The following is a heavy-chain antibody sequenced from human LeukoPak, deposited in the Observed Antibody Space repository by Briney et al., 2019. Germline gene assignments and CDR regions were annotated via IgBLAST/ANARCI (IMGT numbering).Heavy chain of an antibody. V-gene: IGHV4-34*01. CDR2: INHSGST. CDR1: GGSFSGYY. Sequence: TSETLSLTCAVYGGSFSGYYWSWLRQPPGKGLEWIGEINHSGSTNYNPSLKSRVTISVDTSKNQFSLKLSSVTAADTAVYYCARKPSGRLDYWGQGTLVTVSS. J-gene: IGHJ4*02. CDR3: ARKPSGRLDY. D-gene: IGHD3-10*01.